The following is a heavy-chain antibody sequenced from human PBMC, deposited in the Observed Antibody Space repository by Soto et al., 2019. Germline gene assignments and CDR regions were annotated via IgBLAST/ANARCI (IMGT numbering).Heavy chain of an antibody. D-gene: IGHD2-21*02. CDR3: AHVRVMTSFDS. CDR2: IFWDDDQ. CDR1: GFSLSTSGVG. J-gene: IGHJ4*02. V-gene: IGHV2-5*02. Sequence: QITLKESGPTLVKPTQTLTLTCTFSGFSLSTSGVGVGWIRQPPGKALECLALIFWDDDQRYSPSLESRLTITKDTSKNQVVLTMTNMDPVDTATYYCAHVRVMTSFDSWGQGTLVTVSS.